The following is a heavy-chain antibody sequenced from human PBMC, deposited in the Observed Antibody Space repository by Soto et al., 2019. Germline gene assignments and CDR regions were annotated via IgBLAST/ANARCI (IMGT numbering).Heavy chain of an antibody. V-gene: IGHV3-33*03. D-gene: IGHD2-15*01. CDR3: ARDARHRMGGPTGLDP. Sequence: QVQLVESGGGVVQRGGSLRLSCAASGFTFSDYAFHWVRQAPGKGLEWVAVIWYDGSSRYYGDSVKGRFTISRDDSKNTVSLQIDSLRDDDTAVYFCARDARHRMGGPTGLDPWGQGALVTVAS. J-gene: IGHJ5*02. CDR2: IWYDGSSR. CDR1: GFTFSDYA.